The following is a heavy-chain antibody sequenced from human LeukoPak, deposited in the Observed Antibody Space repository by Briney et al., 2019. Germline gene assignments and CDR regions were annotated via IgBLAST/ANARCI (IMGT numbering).Heavy chain of an antibody. Sequence: SETLSLTCTVSGGSISSYYWSWIRQPPGKGLEWIGYIYYSGSTNYNPSLKSRVTISVDTSKNRFSLKLSSVTAADTAVYYCARVTSDYDFWSGFYYYYGMDVWGQGTTVTVSS. CDR3: ARVTSDYDFWSGFYYYYGMDV. D-gene: IGHD3-3*01. V-gene: IGHV4-59*01. CDR2: IYYSGST. J-gene: IGHJ6*02. CDR1: GGSISSYY.